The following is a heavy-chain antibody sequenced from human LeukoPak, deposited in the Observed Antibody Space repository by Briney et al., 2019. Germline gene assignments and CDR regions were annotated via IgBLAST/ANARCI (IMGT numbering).Heavy chain of an antibody. CDR2: ISLAGRT. V-gene: IGHV4-4*02. D-gene: IGHD1-26*01. CDR1: GGSITTTNY. J-gene: IGHJ4*02. Sequence: PSESLSLTCGVSGGSITTTNYWSWVRQPPGGGLEWIGEISLAGRTRYNPSLQSRVHISIDESKNHLYLNLASVTAADTAVYYCSRESGPFCPFVHWGQGTLVAVTS. CDR3: SRESGPFCPFVH.